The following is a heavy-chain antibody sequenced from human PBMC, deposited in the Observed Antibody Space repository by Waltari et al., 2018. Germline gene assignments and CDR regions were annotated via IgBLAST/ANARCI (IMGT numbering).Heavy chain of an antibody. CDR3: ARRNDFWSGLLDAFDI. CDR1: GYSFTSYW. V-gene: IGHV5-51*03. J-gene: IGHJ3*02. D-gene: IGHD3-3*01. CDR2: IYPGDSDT. Sequence: EVQLVQSGAEVKKPGESLKISCKGSGYSFTSYWIGWVRQIPGKGLEWMGIIYPGDSDTRYSPSFQGQVTISADKSISTAYLQWSSLKASDTAMYYCARRNDFWSGLLDAFDIWGQGTMVTVSS.